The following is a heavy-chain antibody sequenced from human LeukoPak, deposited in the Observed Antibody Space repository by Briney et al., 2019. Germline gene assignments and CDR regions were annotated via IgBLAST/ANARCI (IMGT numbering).Heavy chain of an antibody. V-gene: IGHV4-39*07. CDR1: GGSISSRSYY. J-gene: IGHJ4*02. CDR2: IYYGGST. D-gene: IGHD2-2*01. CDR3: ARQTLSPSKTLGDY. Sequence: SETLSLTCTVSGGSISSRSYYWGWIRQPPGKGLEWTGSIYYGGSTYFNPSLKSRVTISVDTSKNQFSLKLSSVTAADTAVYYCARQTLSPSKTLGDYWGQGTLVTVSS.